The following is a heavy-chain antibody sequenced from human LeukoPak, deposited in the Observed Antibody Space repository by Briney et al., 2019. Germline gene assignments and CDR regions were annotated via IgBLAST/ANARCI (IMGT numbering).Heavy chain of an antibody. CDR3: ARDLGQLVPYALDY. V-gene: IGHV3-33*08. D-gene: IGHD6-13*01. CDR1: GGSFSGYY. Sequence: LSLTCAVYGGSFSGYYWSWVRQAPGKGLEWVAVIWYDGSNKYYADSVKGRFTISRDNSKNTLYLQMNSLRAEDTAVYYCARDLGQLVPYALDYWGQGTLVTVSS. CDR2: IWYDGSNK. J-gene: IGHJ4*02.